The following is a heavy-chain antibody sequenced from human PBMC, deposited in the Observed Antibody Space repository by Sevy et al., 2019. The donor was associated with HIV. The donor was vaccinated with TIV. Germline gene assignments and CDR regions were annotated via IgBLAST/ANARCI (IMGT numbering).Heavy chain of an antibody. CDR3: AREGCTKPHDY. D-gene: IGHD2-8*01. Sequence: GGSLRLSCAASGFTFSKYSMSWVRQPPGKGLEWVSTLSFGCGEINYADSVKGRFNISRDNSKSSVYLQMNNLRPEDTAVYYCAREGCTKPHDYWGQGTLVTVS. J-gene: IGHJ4*02. CDR1: GFTFSKYS. V-gene: IGHV3-23*01. CDR2: LSFGCGEI.